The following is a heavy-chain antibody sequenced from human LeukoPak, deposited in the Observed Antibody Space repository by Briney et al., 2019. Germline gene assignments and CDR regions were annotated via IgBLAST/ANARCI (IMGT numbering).Heavy chain of an antibody. CDR2: ISGSGANT. CDR1: GFTFSSYG. Sequence: GRSLRLSCAASGFTFSSYGMHWVRQAPGKGLEWVSGISGSGANTYQAVSVKGRFTISRDNSKNTLHLQMNSLRTEDTAVYYCVRDLDWGAYDYWGQGTLVTVSS. D-gene: IGHD3-9*01. CDR3: VRDLDWGAYDY. V-gene: IGHV3-23*01. J-gene: IGHJ4*02.